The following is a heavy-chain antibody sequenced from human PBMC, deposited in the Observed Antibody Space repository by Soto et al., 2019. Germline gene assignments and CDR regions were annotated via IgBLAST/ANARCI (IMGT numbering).Heavy chain of an antibody. D-gene: IGHD2-8*02. V-gene: IGHV4-59*01. Sequence: SETLSLTCTVSGGSISSYYWSWIRQPPGKGLEWIGYIYYSGSTNYNPSLKSRVTISVDTSKNQFSLKLSSVTAADTAVYYCARDLLDTGGGREISWGQGTLVTVSS. CDR1: GGSISSYY. J-gene: IGHJ4*02. CDR2: IYYSGST. CDR3: ARDLLDTGGGREIS.